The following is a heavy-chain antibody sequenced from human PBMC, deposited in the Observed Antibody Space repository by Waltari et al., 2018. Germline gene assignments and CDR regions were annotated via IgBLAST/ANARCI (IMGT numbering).Heavy chain of an antibody. Sequence: QVQLVQSGAEVKKPRSSVKVSCKASGGTLRSYAVRWVRQAPGQGLEWMGRIIPILGIANYAQKFQGRVTITADKSTSTAYMELSSLRSEYTAVYYCATSLGYCSSTSCYVGWFDPWGQGTLVTVSS. CDR2: IIPILGIA. CDR1: GGTLRSYA. D-gene: IGHD2-2*03. J-gene: IGHJ5*02. CDR3: ATSLGYCSSTSCYVGWFDP. V-gene: IGHV1-69*04.